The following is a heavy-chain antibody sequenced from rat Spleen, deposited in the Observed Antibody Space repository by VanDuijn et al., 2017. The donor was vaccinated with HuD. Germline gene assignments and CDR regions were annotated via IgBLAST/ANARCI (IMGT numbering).Heavy chain of an antibody. CDR1: GFSLTGNN. J-gene: IGHJ2*01. D-gene: IGHD1-9*01. V-gene: IGHV2-63*01. Sequence: QVQLRESGPGLVQPSQTLSLTCSVSGFSLTGNNIYWVRQPPGKGLEWMGRMRYDGDTDYNSAIKSRLSISRDTSKNQVFLKLNSLQTDDTAMYYCAGRKHTMGTDFFDYWGQGVMVAVSS. CDR3: AGRKHTMGTDFFDY. CDR2: MRYDGDT.